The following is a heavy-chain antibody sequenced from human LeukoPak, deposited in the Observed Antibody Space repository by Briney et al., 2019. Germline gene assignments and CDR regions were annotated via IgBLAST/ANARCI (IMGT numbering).Heavy chain of an antibody. J-gene: IGHJ6*02. V-gene: IGHV4-34*01. CDR1: GGFLSGYY. CDR3: ARGTLGYCSSTSCYYSYGMDV. Sequence: SGTLSLTRAVYGGFLSGYYWSGMRQPPGKGGEGMGEINHGGRTRYKPSLMSRGTISVDTSKNQVSLKLGAVTPADTGLCCCARGTLGYCSSTSCYYSYGMDVWGQGTTVTVSS. CDR2: INHGGRT. D-gene: IGHD2-2*01.